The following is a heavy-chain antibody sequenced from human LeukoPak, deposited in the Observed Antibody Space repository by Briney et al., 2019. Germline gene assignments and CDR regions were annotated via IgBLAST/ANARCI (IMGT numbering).Heavy chain of an antibody. J-gene: IGHJ6*03. V-gene: IGHV4-4*07. CDR1: GGSIHSY. Sequence: PSETLSLTYTVSGGSIHSYWSWIRQPAGKGLEWIGSISGSGTITYNPALQSRLTISIDTSKNQFSLKLMSVTAADTAVYYCARDRLGSSSWYHHYYYYYMDVWGKGTTVTISS. CDR3: ARDRLGSSSWYHHYYYYYMDV. D-gene: IGHD6-13*01. CDR2: ISGSGTI.